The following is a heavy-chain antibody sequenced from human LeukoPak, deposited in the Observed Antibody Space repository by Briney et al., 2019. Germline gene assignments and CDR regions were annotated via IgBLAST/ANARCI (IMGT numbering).Heavy chain of an antibody. Sequence: ASVKVSCKASGYTFTGYYMHWVRQAPGQGLEWMGWINPNSGGTNYAQKFQGRVTMTRDTSISTAYMELSRLRSHDTAVYYCARDIDGHNWGLGYWGQGTLVTVSS. D-gene: IGHD5-24*01. CDR1: GYTFTGYY. CDR2: INPNSGGT. J-gene: IGHJ4*02. CDR3: ARDIDGHNWGLGY. V-gene: IGHV1-2*02.